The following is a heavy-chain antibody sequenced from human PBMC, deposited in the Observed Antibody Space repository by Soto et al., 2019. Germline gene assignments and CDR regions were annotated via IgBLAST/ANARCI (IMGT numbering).Heavy chain of an antibody. V-gene: IGHV4-28*01. Sequence: PSETLSLTCAVSGYSISSSNWWDWIRQPPGKGLEWIGYIYYSGTTYYNPSLKSRVTMSVDTSKNQFSLKLTSVTAVDTAVYYCARREIQGPIDYWGQGTLVTVPQ. CDR2: IYYSGTT. CDR1: GYSISSSNW. J-gene: IGHJ4*02. CDR3: ARREIQGPIDY. D-gene: IGHD1-26*01.